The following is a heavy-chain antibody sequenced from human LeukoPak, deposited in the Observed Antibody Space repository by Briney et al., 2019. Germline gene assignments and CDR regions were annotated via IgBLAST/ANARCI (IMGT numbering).Heavy chain of an antibody. CDR2: IYKSGNT. Sequence: SETLSLTCTVSGGSISTYYWSWIRQPPGKGLEWIGYIYKSGNTNCNPSLKSRVTISVDTSKNQFSLKLRSVTAADTAVYFCARVGSGSFDYWGQGTLVTVSS. V-gene: IGHV4-59*01. D-gene: IGHD6-19*01. J-gene: IGHJ4*02. CDR3: ARVGSGSFDY. CDR1: GGSISTYY.